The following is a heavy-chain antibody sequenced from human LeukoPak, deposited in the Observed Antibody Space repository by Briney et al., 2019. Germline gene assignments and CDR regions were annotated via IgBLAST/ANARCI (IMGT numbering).Heavy chain of an antibody. CDR2: LYYSGST. V-gene: IGHV4-59*08. J-gene: IGHJ3*02. CDR1: GASISSHY. Sequence: SGTLSLTCTVSGASISSHYWSWIRQPPGKGLEWIGYLYYSGSTNYNPSLKSRVTISVDTSKNQFSLKLSSVTAADTAVYYCARHTSDGYGPAPYGFDIWGQGTMVTVSS. CDR3: ARHTSDGYGPAPYGFDI. D-gene: IGHD2-2*03.